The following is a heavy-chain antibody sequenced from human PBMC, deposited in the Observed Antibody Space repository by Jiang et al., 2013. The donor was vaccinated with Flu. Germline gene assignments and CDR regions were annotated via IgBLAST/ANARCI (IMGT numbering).Heavy chain of an antibody. CDR2: IYPGDSDT. CDR3: ARDRIEAAGNVKGDFDY. Sequence: VQLLESGAEVKKPGESLKISCKGSGYSLTSYWIGWVRQMPGKGLEWMGIIYPGDSDTRYSPSFQGQVTISADKSINTAYLQWSSLKASDTAMYYCARDRIEAAGNVKGDFDYWGQGTLVTVSS. J-gene: IGHJ4*02. D-gene: IGHD6-13*01. V-gene: IGHV5-51*01. CDR1: GYSLTSYW.